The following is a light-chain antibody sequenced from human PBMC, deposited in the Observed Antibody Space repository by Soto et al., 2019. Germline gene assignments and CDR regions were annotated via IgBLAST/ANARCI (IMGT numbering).Light chain of an antibody. V-gene: IGKV3-20*01. CDR3: QQYGSSPRT. Sequence: EIVVTQSPGTLSLSPGERATLSCRASQSVSNNFLAWYRQQPGQAPRLLIYGASFRATGIPDRFIGSGSGTDFTLTISRLEPEDFAVYYCQQYGSSPRTFGQGTKVELK. CDR2: GAS. CDR1: QSVSNNF. J-gene: IGKJ1*01.